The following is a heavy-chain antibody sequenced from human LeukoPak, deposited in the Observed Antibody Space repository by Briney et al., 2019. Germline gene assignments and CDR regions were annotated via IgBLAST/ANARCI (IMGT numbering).Heavy chain of an antibody. Sequence: PSETLSLTCTVYGGSLSDYYWAWIRQPPGKGLEWIGEITHSGSTNYKPSLKSRVTISVDMSKNQLSLKVTSVTAADTAVYYCARAIKHIVVVTAIDWFDPWGQGTLVTVSS. CDR2: ITHSGST. CDR1: GGSLSDYY. CDR3: ARAIKHIVVVTAIDWFDP. J-gene: IGHJ5*02. V-gene: IGHV4-34*01. D-gene: IGHD2-21*02.